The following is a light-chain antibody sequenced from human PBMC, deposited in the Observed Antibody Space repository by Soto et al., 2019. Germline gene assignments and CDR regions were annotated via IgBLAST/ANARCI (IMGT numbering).Light chain of an antibody. V-gene: IGKV3-15*01. CDR3: QHYSTWLWT. CDR1: QSVSSK. J-gene: IGKJ1*01. Sequence: EIVMTQSPATLSVSPGERATLSCRVSQSVSSKLAWYQQKPGQGPRLLIYGASTRATVIPARFSGSASGTEFTLTISTLQSEDFAVYYCQHYSTWLWTFGQGTKVEIK. CDR2: GAS.